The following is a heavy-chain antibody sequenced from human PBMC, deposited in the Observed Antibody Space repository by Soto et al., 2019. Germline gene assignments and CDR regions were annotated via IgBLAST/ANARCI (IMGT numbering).Heavy chain of an antibody. Sequence: GGSLRLSCAASGITFNNYAMNWVRQAPGKGLEWVSTISISGGRTYYADSVKGRFTISRDNSKNTLFLQMNSLRAEDTAVYYCAKGGYCTSTSCYAYDYWGQGTLVTVS. CDR2: ISISGGRT. D-gene: IGHD2-2*01. CDR1: GITFNNYA. J-gene: IGHJ4*02. V-gene: IGHV3-23*01. CDR3: AKGGYCTSTSCYAYDY.